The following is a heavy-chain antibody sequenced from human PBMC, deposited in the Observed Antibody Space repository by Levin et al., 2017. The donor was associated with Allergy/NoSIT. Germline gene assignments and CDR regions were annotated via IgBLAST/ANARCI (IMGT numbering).Heavy chain of an antibody. D-gene: IGHD3-16*01. CDR3: AKVSTAYSVDPPAIFDS. J-gene: IGHJ4*02. Sequence: GGSLRLSCAVSGFNIDDSGMHWLRQAPGKGLEWLAGISYNGDSIGYADSVKGRFTISRDNANNYLYLHMNSLRGDDTAFYYCAKVSTAYSVDPPAIFDSWGQGTLVTVSS. CDR2: ISYNGDSI. CDR1: GFNIDDSG. V-gene: IGHV3-9*01.